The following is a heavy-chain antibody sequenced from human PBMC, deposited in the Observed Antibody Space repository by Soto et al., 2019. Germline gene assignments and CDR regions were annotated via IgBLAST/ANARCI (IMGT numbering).Heavy chain of an antibody. V-gene: IGHV1-2*02. CDR2: INPNSGGT. CDR1: GYTXTGYY. J-gene: IGHJ3*02. D-gene: IGHD1-1*01. Sequence: GXSXKVSFKASGYTXTGYYMALVRQAPGQGLEWMGWINPNSGGTNYAQKFQVRCTMTRDTSISAAYMELSRMRSDDTAVYYCARVQLERLHSDAFDIWGQGTMVTVSS. CDR3: ARVQLERLHSDAFDI.